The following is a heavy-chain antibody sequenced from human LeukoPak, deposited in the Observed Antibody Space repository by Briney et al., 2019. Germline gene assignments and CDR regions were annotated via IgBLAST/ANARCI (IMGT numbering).Heavy chain of an antibody. Sequence: ASVKVSCKASGGTFSSNAISWVRQDPGQGLEWMGGIIPIFGTANYAQKFQGRVTITADKSTSTAYMELSSLRSEDTAVYYCARDPNRYCSGGSCYRWFDPWGQGTLVTVSS. CDR1: GGTFSSNA. J-gene: IGHJ5*02. D-gene: IGHD2-15*01. V-gene: IGHV1-69*06. CDR3: ARDPNRYCSGGSCYRWFDP. CDR2: IIPIFGTA.